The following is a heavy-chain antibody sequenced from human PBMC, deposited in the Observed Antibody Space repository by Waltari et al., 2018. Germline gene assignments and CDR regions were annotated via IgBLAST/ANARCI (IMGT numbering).Heavy chain of an antibody. D-gene: IGHD2-2*01. V-gene: IGHV4-59*11. Sequence: QVHLQESGPGQVKPSETLSLTCAVSRGSIRSHYWSWIRRPPGKGLEWIGYIYYNGATNYNPSLRSRVTISVGTAKNQFALKLSSVTAADTAVYYCARDRVVPADEPDYYGLDVWGQGTTVTVSS. CDR2: IYYNGAT. J-gene: IGHJ6*02. CDR3: ARDRVVPADEPDYYGLDV. CDR1: RGSIRSHY.